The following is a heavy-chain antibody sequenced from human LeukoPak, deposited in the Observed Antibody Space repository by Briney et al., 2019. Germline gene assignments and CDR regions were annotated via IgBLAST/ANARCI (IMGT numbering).Heavy chain of an antibody. V-gene: IGHV3-23*01. J-gene: IGHJ4*02. CDR1: GFTFSSYA. CDR2: ISGSGGST. Sequence: GGSLRLSCAASGFTFSSYAMSWVRQAPGKGLEWVSAISGSGGSTYYADSVKGRFTISRDNAKNSLYLQMNSLRAEDTAVYYCARDGSFGRTSFDYWGQGTLVTVSS. CDR3: ARDGSFGRTSFDY. D-gene: IGHD3-10*01.